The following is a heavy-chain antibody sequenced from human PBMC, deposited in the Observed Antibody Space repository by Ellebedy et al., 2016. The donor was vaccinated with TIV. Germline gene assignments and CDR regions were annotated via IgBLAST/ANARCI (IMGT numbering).Heavy chain of an antibody. D-gene: IGHD3-10*01. Sequence: MPSETLSLTCAVYGGSFSGYYWSWILQPPGKGLEWIGEINHSGSTNYNTSLKSRVTVSVDTSKNHVSLKLSAVTAADTAVYYCAGDTMVRDVGYYYGMDVWGQGTTVTVSS. J-gene: IGHJ6*02. V-gene: IGHV4-34*01. CDR1: GGSFSGYY. CDR3: AGDTMVRDVGYYYGMDV. CDR2: INHSGST.